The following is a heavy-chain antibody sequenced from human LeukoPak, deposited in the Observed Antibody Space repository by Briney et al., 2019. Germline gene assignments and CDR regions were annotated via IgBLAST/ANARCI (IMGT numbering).Heavy chain of an antibody. CDR2: INPKSGGT. D-gene: IGHD4-23*01. CDR3: ARLPRRNGGKYWFDP. J-gene: IGHJ5*02. CDR1: GYTFTGYY. V-gene: IGHV1-2*02. Sequence: ASVKVSCKASGYTFTGYYMHWVRQAPGQGLEWMGWINPKSGGTSYTQKFQGRVTMTRDTSTSTVYMELRSLRSDDTAVYYCARLPRRNGGKYWFDPWGQGTLVTVSS.